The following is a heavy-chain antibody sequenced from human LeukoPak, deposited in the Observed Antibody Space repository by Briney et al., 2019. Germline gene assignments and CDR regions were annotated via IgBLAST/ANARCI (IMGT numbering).Heavy chain of an antibody. D-gene: IGHD2-21*02. CDR2: ISSSRSYI. CDR3: ARYPDYCGGDCYSEY. CDR1: GFTFSNYD. Sequence: PGGSLRLSCAASGFTFSNYDMSWVRQAPGKGLEWVSSISSSRSYIYYADSVKGRFTLSRDNAKNSLYLQMNSLRAEDTAVYYCARYPDYCGGDCYSEYWGQGTLVTVSS. J-gene: IGHJ4*02. V-gene: IGHV3-21*01.